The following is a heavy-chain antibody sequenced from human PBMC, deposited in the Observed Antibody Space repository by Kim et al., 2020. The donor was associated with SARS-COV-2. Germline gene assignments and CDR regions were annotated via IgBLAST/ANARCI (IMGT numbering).Heavy chain of an antibody. J-gene: IGHJ5*02. V-gene: IGHV4-39*01. CDR3: ARHRTRRITMVRGVSFDP. D-gene: IGHD3-10*01. Sequence: KSRVTISVDTSKNQFSLKLSSVTAADTAVYYCARHRTRRITMVRGVSFDPWGQGTLVTVSS.